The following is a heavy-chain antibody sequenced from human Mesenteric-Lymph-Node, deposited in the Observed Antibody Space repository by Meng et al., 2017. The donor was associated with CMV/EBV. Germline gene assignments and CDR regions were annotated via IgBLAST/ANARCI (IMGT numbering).Heavy chain of an antibody. V-gene: IGHV3-20*03. D-gene: IGHD2-2*01. CDR2: INWNGAST. CDR1: GFTFDDYG. CDR3: ARVEVGGAFIRRGFDY. Sequence: SGFTFDDYGMSWVRQAPGKGLEWVSGINWNGASTGHADSVKGRFTISRDNAKNSLYLQMNSLRAEDTALYYCARVEVGGAFIRRGFDYWGQGTLVTVSS. J-gene: IGHJ4*02.